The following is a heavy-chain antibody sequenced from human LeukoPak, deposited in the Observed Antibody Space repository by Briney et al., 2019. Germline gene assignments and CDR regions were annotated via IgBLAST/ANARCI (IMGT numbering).Heavy chain of an antibody. CDR2: VYHSGST. CDR1: GFTFSDYY. V-gene: IGHV4-38-2*01. Sequence: GSLRLSCAASGFTFSDYYMSWIRQAPGKGLEWIGSVYHSGSTNYNPSFRSRVTISVDTSKKQVSLKVNSVTAADTAIYYCARHKAIAVAGPVDYWGQGTLVSVSS. CDR3: ARHKAIAVAGPVDY. J-gene: IGHJ4*02. D-gene: IGHD6-19*01.